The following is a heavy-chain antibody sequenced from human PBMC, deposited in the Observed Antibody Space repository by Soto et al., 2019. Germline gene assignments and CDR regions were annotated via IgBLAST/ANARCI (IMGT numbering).Heavy chain of an antibody. CDR2: ISASNGNR. J-gene: IGHJ4*02. V-gene: IGHV1-18*04. CDR1: GYDFSSYG. Sequence: QVQLVQSGAEVKKPGASVKVSCKASGYDFSSYGFSWVRQAPGRGLEWMGWISASNGNRDYAQQIQGRVTMTSDTSRITAYMELMSLRSDDTAVYYCVRDPQRNDYWGQGTLVNVSS. CDR3: VRDPQRNDY. D-gene: IGHD2-2*01.